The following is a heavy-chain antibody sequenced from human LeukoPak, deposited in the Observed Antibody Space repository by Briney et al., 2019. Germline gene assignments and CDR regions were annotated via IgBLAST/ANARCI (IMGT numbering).Heavy chain of an antibody. D-gene: IGHD5-24*01. V-gene: IGHV3-64*01. CDR1: GFTFSSYA. J-gene: IGHJ3*02. Sequence: GGSLRLSCAASGFTFSSYAMHWVRQAPGKGLEYVSAISSNGGSTYYANSVKGRFTISRDNSKNTLYLQMGSLRAEDMAVYYCARDRSRRWLQYDAFDIWGQGTMVTVSS. CDR3: ARDRSRRWLQYDAFDI. CDR2: ISSNGGST.